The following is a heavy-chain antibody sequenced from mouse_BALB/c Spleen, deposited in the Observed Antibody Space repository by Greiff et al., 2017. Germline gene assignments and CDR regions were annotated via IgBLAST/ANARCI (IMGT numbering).Heavy chain of an antibody. CDR2: ISSGGNYT. D-gene: IGHD1-3*01. CDR1: GFTFSSYG. Sequence: EVMLVESGGDLVKPGGSLKLSCAASGFTFSSYGMSWVRQTPDKRLEWVATISSGGNYTYYPDSVKGRFTISRDNAKNTLYLQMSSLKSEGTDMYYSAISKSKYCAMDYWSQGTSVTVSS. J-gene: IGHJ4*01. V-gene: IGHV5-6*01. CDR3: AISKSKYCAMDY.